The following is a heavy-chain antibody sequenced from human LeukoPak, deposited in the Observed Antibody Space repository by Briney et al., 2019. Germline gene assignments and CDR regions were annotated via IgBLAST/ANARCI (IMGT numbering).Heavy chain of an antibody. V-gene: IGHV1-69*06. Sequence: ASVKVSCKASGGTFSSYAISWVRQAPGQGLEWMGGIIPIFGTANYAQKFQGRVTITADTSTDTAYMELSSLRSEDTAVYYCATGFRRGWYRGAFDIWGQGTMVTVSS. CDR1: GGTFSSYA. CDR3: ATGFRRGWYRGAFDI. D-gene: IGHD6-19*01. J-gene: IGHJ3*02. CDR2: IIPIFGTA.